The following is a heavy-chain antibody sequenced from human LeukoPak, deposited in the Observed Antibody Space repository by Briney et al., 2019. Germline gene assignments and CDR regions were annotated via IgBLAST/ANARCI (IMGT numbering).Heavy chain of an antibody. D-gene: IGHD2-2*01. CDR3: AREGPAATSEDWFDP. CDR2: ISWNSGSI. V-gene: IGHV3-9*01. Sequence: PGGSLRLSCAASGFTFDDYAMHWVRQAPGKGLEWVSGISWNSGSIGYADSVKGRFTISRDNAKNSLYLQMNSLRAEDTAVYYCAREGPAATSEDWFDPWGQGTLVTVSS. CDR1: GFTFDDYA. J-gene: IGHJ5*02.